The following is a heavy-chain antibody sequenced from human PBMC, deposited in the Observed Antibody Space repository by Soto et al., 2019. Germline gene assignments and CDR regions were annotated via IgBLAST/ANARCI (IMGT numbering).Heavy chain of an antibody. CDR1: GGSISSSNW. Sequence: PSETLSLTCVVSGGSISSSNWWSWVRQPPGKGLEWIGEIYHSGVTNYNPSLKSRVTISVDKSKNQFSLKLSSVTAADTAVYYCARDRRYSGSYFHAFDIWGQGTMVTVSS. J-gene: IGHJ3*02. D-gene: IGHD1-26*01. CDR2: IYHSGVT. V-gene: IGHV4-4*02. CDR3: ARDRRYSGSYFHAFDI.